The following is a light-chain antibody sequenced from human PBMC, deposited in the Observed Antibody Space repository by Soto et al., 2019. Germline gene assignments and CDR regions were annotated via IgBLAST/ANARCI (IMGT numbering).Light chain of an antibody. CDR1: QSISNW. V-gene: IGKV1-5*01. J-gene: IGKJ2*01. CDR2: DAY. CDR3: QQYNSYPYT. Sequence: DIQMTQSPSTLSASVGDSVTITSRASQSISNWLAWYQQKSGKAPKLLIYDAYSLESGVPSRFSGSGSGTEFTLTISSLQPDDFATYYCQQYNSYPYTFGQGTKLEIK.